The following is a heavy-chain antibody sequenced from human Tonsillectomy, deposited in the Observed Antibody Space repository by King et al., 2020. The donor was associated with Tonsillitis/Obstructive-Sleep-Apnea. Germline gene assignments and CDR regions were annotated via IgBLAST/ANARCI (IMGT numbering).Heavy chain of an antibody. D-gene: IGHD2-21*01. CDR2: ISAYNGNT. Sequence: QLVQSGAEVRKPGASVKVSCKASGYTFISYFIPWVLQAPGQGLEWMGWISAYNGNTNYAQNLQGIVHMTTDTSTSTAYMELRSLRSDDTAVYYCARVYCGGYCYPFDYWGQGTLVTVSS. CDR3: ARVYCGGYCYPFDY. J-gene: IGHJ4*02. V-gene: IGHV1-18*01. CDR1: GYTFISYF.